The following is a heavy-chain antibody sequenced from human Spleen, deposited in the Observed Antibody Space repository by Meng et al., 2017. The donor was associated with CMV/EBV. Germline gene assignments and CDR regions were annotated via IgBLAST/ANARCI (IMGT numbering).Heavy chain of an antibody. CDR1: GDSMTSGDY. V-gene: IGHV4-61*08. Sequence: SETLSLTCSVSGDSMTSGDYWSWIRLSPGQGLEWIGYIFYTGSTNYNSSLKSRVSISINTSQSQFSLKLTSVTAADTAVYYCARGGRIQLWLTYGMDVWGQGTTVTVSS. CDR3: ARGGRIQLWLTYGMDV. J-gene: IGHJ6*02. D-gene: IGHD5-18*01. CDR2: IFYTGST.